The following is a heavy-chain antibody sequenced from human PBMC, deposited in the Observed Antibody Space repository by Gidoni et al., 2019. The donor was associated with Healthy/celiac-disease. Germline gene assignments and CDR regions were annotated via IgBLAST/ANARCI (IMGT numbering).Heavy chain of an antibody. CDR3: ARGLPYYGSGSLAY. J-gene: IGHJ4*02. V-gene: IGHV4-34*01. CDR2: INHSGST. CDR1: GGSFSGYY. Sequence: QVQLQQWGAGLLKPSETLSLTCAVYGGSFSGYYWGWIRQPPGKGLEWIGEINHSGSTNYNPSLKSRVTISVDTSKNQFSLKLGSVTAADTAVYYCARGLPYYGSGSLAYWGQGTLVTVSS. D-gene: IGHD3-10*01.